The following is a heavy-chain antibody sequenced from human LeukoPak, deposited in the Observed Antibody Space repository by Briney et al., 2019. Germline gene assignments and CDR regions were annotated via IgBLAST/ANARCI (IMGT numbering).Heavy chain of an antibody. Sequence: GGSLRLSCAASGFTFDDYVMSWVRQAPGKGLECVSTISGSGGNTYYADSVKGRFTISRDNSKNMLYLQMNSLRAEDTAVYYCAKVSGRIQIWPQPFGDGMDVWGQGTTVTVSS. CDR3: AKVSGRIQIWPQPFGDGMDV. CDR1: GFTFDDYV. CDR2: ISGSGGNT. J-gene: IGHJ6*02. D-gene: IGHD3-10*01. V-gene: IGHV3-23*01.